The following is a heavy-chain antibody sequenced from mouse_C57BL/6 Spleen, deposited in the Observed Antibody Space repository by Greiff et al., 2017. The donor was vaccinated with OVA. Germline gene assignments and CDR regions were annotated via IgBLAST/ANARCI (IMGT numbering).Heavy chain of an antibody. V-gene: IGHV8-12*01. Sequence: VKLMESGPGILQSSQTLSLTCSFSGFSLSTSGMGVSWIRQPSGKGLEWLAHIYWDDDKRYNPSLKSRLTISKDTSRNQVFLKITSVDTADTATYYCARSLMVAWYFDVWGTGTTVTVSS. CDR3: ARSLMVAWYFDV. J-gene: IGHJ1*03. D-gene: IGHD1-1*02. CDR1: GFSLSTSGMG. CDR2: IYWDDDK.